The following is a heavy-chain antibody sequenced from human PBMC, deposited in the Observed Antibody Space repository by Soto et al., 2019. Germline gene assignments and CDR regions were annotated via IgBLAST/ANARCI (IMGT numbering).Heavy chain of an antibody. D-gene: IGHD2-15*01. V-gene: IGHV1-2*04. J-gene: IGHJ6*02. CDR2: INPNSGGT. CDR3: ARALLLSHYYYGMDV. Sequence: QVQLVQSGAEVKKPGASVKVSCKASGYTFTGYYMHWVRQAPGQGLEWMGWINPNSGGTNYAQKFQGWVTMTRDTSISTAYMELSRLRSDDTAVYYCARALLLSHYYYGMDVWGQGTTVTVSS. CDR1: GYTFTGYY.